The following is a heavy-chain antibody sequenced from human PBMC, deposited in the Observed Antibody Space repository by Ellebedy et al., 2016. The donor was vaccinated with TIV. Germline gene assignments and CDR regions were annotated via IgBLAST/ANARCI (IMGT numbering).Heavy chain of an antibody. CDR1: GYTFTSYG. J-gene: IGHJ4*02. CDR3: ARDLRGGYDNYFDY. V-gene: IGHV1-18*01. CDR2: ISTYNGHT. Sequence: ASVKVSXKASGYTFTSYGISWVRQAPGQGLEWMAWISTYNGHTNYAQKLQGRVTMTTDTSTSTAYMELRSLTSDDTAVYYCARDLRGGYDNYFDYWGQGTLVTVSS. D-gene: IGHD5-12*01.